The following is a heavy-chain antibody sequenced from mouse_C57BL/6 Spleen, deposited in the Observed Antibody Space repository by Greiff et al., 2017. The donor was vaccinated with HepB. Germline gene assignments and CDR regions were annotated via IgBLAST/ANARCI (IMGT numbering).Heavy chain of an antibody. CDR1: GYSITSGYY. D-gene: IGHD1-1*01. Sequence: EVKLQESGPGLVKPSQSLSLTCSVTGYSITSGYYWNWIRQFPGNKLEWMGYISYDGSNNYNPSLKNRISITRDTSKNQFFLKLNSVTTEDTATYYCARDPTYYGSSYGGYFDYWGQGTTLTVSS. CDR2: ISYDGSN. CDR3: ARDPTYYGSSYGGYFDY. J-gene: IGHJ2*01. V-gene: IGHV3-6*01.